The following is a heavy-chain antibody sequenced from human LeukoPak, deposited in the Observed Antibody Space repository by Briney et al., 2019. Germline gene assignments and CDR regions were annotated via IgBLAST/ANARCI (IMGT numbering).Heavy chain of an antibody. Sequence: SVKVSCKASGGTFSSYAISWVRQAPGQGLECMGRIIPIFGTVNYAQKFQGRVTITTDESTSTAYMELSSLRSEDTAVYYCARAPESGYYFDYWGQGTLVTVSS. J-gene: IGHJ4*02. CDR3: ARAPESGYYFDY. CDR1: GGTFSSYA. V-gene: IGHV1-69*05. CDR2: IIPIFGTV. D-gene: IGHD3-10*01.